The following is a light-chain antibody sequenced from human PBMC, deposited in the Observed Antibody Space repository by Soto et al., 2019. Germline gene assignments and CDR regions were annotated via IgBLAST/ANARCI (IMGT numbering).Light chain of an antibody. CDR3: QSYDSSLSVSL. CDR1: SSNIGAGYD. J-gene: IGLJ2*01. CDR2: GNS. Sequence: QSVLTQPPSVSGAPGKRVTISCTGSSSNIGAGYDVHWYQQLPGTAPKLLIYGNSNRPSGVPDRFSGSKSGTSASLAITGLQAEDEADYYCQSYDSSLSVSLFGGGTKLTVL. V-gene: IGLV1-40*01.